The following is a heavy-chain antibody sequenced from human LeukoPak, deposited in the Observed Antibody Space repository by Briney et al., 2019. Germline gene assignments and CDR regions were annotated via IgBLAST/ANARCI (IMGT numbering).Heavy chain of an antibody. CDR1: GGSINSYY. Sequence: PSETLSLTCTVSGGSINSYYWSWIRQPPGKGLEWIRHMYYSGGTNYNPSLKSRVTISVDTSKNQFSLKLSSVTAADTAVYYCTRRCKDAYTLYCFDYWGQGTLVTVSS. J-gene: IGHJ4*02. CDR2: MYYSGGT. V-gene: IGHV4-59*01. D-gene: IGHD5-24*01. CDR3: TRRCKDAYTLYCFDY.